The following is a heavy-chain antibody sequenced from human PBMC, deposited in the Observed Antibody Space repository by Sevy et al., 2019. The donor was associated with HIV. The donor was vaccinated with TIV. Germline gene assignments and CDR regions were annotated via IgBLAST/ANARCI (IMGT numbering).Heavy chain of an antibody. CDR2: INSGNNII. CDR1: GFAFGTYG. Sequence: QLGGSLRLSCVASGFAFGTYGMNWVRQAPGKGLEWLSYINSGNNIIHYADSVKGRFTISRDNARNSLYLQMNNVRAEDTAMYYCAREGGYTDQGMDVWGQGATVTVSS. V-gene: IGHV3-48*01. D-gene: IGHD5-12*01. CDR3: AREGGYTDQGMDV. J-gene: IGHJ6*02.